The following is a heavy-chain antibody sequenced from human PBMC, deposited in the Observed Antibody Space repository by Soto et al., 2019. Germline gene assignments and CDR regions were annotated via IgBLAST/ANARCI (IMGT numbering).Heavy chain of an antibody. CDR1: RGSISYYY. CDR2: MYYSGGT. Sequence: SETLSLTCTVSRGSISYYYWSWIRQPPGKGLEWIGYMYYSGGTYYNPSLNSRVTISVDTSKNQFSLRLTSVTAADTAVCSCVRGRYCNGSGCRGGFCYFQYGLDFWGQGTTVTACS. D-gene: IGHD2-15*01. CDR3: VRGRYCNGSGCRGGFCYFQYGLDF. J-gene: IGHJ6*02. V-gene: IGHV4-59*01.